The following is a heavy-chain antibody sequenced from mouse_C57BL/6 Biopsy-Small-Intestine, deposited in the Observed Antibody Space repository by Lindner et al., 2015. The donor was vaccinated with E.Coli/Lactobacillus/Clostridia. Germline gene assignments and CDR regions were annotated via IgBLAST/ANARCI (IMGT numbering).Heavy chain of an antibody. J-gene: IGHJ4*01. Sequence: SVKVSCKASGYTFTSYDINWVRQAAGQGLEWMGWTNPNSGNTGYAQKFQGRVTITRDTSISTVYMELSSLRSEDTAVYYCARYLPAIAAAGPGGDYWGQGTLVTVSS. D-gene: IGHD6-1*01. CDR1: GYTFTSYD. CDR2: TNPNSGNT. V-gene: IGHV1-81*01. CDR3: ARYLPAIAAAGPGGDY.